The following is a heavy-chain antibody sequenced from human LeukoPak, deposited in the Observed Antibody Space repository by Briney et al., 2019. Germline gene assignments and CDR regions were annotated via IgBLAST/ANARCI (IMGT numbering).Heavy chain of an antibody. D-gene: IGHD6-19*01. CDR1: GGSFSGYY. CDR3: ARQEGVAGYSYYYGMDV. CDR2: INHSGST. J-gene: IGHJ6*02. Sequence: SETLSLTCAVYGGSFSGYYWSWIRQPPGKGLEWIGEINHSGSTNYNPSLKSRVTISVDTSKNQFSLKLSSVTAADTAVYYCARQEGVAGYSYYYGMDVWGQGTTVTVSS. V-gene: IGHV4-34*01.